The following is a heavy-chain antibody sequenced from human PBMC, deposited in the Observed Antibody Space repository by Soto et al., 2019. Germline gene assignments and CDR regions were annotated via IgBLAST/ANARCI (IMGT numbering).Heavy chain of an antibody. CDR2: IWYDGSNK. CDR3: ARDNSGYDFYYYYGMDV. D-gene: IGHD5-12*01. CDR1: VFTFSSYG. Sequence: GPLRLSGAASVFTFSSYGMHWVRPAPGKGLEWVAVIWYDGSNKYYADSVKGRFTISRDNSKNTLYLQMNSLRAEDTAVYYCARDNSGYDFYYYYGMDVWGQGTTVTVSS. V-gene: IGHV3-33*01. J-gene: IGHJ6*02.